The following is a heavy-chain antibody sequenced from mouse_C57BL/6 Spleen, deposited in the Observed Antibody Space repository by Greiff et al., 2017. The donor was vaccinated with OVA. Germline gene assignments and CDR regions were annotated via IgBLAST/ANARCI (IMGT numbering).Heavy chain of an antibody. CDR3: ARSPPPDCDSFAY. CDR2: IRNKANGYTK. J-gene: IGHJ3*01. CDR1: GFTFTDYY. Sequence: DVHLVESGGGLVQPGGSLSLSCAASGFTFTDYYMSWVRQPPGKALEWLGFIRNKANGYTKEYSASVKGRFTLSRDNSQSILYLQMNALSAEDSATYYCARSPPPDCDSFAYWGQGTLVTVSA. V-gene: IGHV7-3*01.